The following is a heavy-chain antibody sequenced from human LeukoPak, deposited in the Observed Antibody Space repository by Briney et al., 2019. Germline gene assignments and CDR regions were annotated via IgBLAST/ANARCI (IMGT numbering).Heavy chain of an antibody. Sequence: ASVKVPCKASGYTFTGYYMHWVRQAPGQGLEWMGWINPNSGGTNYAQKFQGRVTMTRDTSISTAYMELSRLRSDDTAVYYCARELRRFAQFDPWGQGTLVTVSS. J-gene: IGHJ5*02. CDR1: GYTFTGYY. V-gene: IGHV1-2*02. D-gene: IGHD3-10*01. CDR2: INPNSGGT. CDR3: ARELRRFAQFDP.